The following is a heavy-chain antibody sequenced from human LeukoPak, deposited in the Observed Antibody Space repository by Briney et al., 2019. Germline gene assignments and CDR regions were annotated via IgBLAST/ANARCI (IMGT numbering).Heavy chain of an antibody. J-gene: IGHJ3*02. CDR3: ARSDDSSGFQDAFDI. Sequence: PSETLSLTCTVSGVSISSSNSYWGWIRQPPGKGLEWIGSIYYSGSTYYNPSLKSRVTISVDTSKNQFSLKLSSVTAADTAVYYCARSDDSSGFQDAFDIWGQGTMVTVSS. V-gene: IGHV4-39*07. CDR1: GVSISSSNSY. CDR2: IYYSGST. D-gene: IGHD3-22*01.